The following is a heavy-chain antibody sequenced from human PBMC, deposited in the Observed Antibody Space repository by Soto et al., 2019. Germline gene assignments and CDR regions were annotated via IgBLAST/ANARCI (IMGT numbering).Heavy chain of an antibody. CDR2: ILHTGST. Sequence: QLQLQESGPGLVRPSETLPLTCSVTGGSITSSDYYWVWIRQPPGKGLGWIVSILHTGSTYYNPSLESRVTIAVDTSKNQFSLQLSSVTAADTAVYYCARSTGLLISDYFDSWGQGTLVTASS. D-gene: IGHD1-26*01. J-gene: IGHJ4*02. CDR3: ARSTGLLISDYFDS. CDR1: GGSITSSDYY. V-gene: IGHV4-39*01.